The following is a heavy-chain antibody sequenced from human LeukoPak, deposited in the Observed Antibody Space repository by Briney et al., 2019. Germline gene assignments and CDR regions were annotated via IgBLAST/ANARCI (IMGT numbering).Heavy chain of an antibody. Sequence: PGGSLRLSCAASGFTFSSYAMSWVRQAPGKGLEWVSVIYSSGSTYYADSVKGRFTISRDNSKNTLYLQMNSLRAEDTAVYYCAKIRTGYSPIDYWGQGTLVTVSS. J-gene: IGHJ4*02. CDR2: IYSSGST. D-gene: IGHD5-12*01. CDR3: AKIRTGYSPIDY. V-gene: IGHV3-23*05. CDR1: GFTFSSYA.